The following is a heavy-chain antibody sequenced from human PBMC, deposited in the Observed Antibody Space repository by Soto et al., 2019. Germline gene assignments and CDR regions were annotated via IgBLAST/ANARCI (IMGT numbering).Heavy chain of an antibody. CDR1: GFTFSSYN. D-gene: IGHD3-16*02. CDR3: ARDLWVMITFGGVIAPPPDY. CDR2: ISSSSSYI. J-gene: IGHJ4*02. V-gene: IGHV3-21*01. Sequence: EVQLVESGGGLVKPGGSLRLSCAASGFTFSSYNMNWVRQAPGKGLEWVSSISSSSSYIYYADSVKGRFTISRDNAKNSLYLQMNSLKAEDTAVYYCARDLWVMITFGGVIAPPPDYWGQGTLVTVSS.